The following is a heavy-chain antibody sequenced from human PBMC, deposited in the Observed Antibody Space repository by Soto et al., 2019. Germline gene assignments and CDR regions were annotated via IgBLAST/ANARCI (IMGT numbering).Heavy chain of an antibody. D-gene: IGHD5-18*01. CDR3: ARDQPGYSYGYGLGY. V-gene: IGHV3-21*01. J-gene: IGHJ4*02. CDR1: GFTFSSYS. Sequence: EVQLVESGGGLVKPGGSLRLSCAASGFTFSSYSMNWVRQAPGKGLEWVSSISSSSSYIYYADSVKGRFNISRDNAKNSLYLQMNSLRAEDTAVYYCARDQPGYSYGYGLGYWGQGTLVTVSS. CDR2: ISSSSSYI.